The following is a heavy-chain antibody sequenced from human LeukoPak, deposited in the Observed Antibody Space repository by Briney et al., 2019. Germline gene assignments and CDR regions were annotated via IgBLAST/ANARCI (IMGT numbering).Heavy chain of an antibody. Sequence: ASETLSLTCTVSGGSISSYYWSWIRQPPGKGLEWIEYIYYSGSTNYNPSLKSRVTISVDTSKNQFSLKLSSVTAADTAVYYCASSSWYAYFQHWGQGTLVTVSS. CDR2: IYYSGST. V-gene: IGHV4-59*01. CDR1: GGSISSYY. CDR3: ASSSWYAYFQH. J-gene: IGHJ1*01. D-gene: IGHD6-13*01.